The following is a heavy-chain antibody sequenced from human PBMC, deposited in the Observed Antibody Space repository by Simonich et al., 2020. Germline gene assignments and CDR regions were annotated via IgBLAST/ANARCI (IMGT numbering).Heavy chain of an antibody. CDR1: GFTFSSYS. V-gene: IGHV3-21*01. CDR2: ISSSSSYI. D-gene: IGHD6-19*01. Sequence: EVQLVESGGGLVKPGGSLRLSCAASGFTFSSYSMNWVRQAPGKGLEWVSSISSSSSYIYYAAPVKGRFTISRDNAKNSLYLQMTSLRAEDTAVYYCARWIAVAGTGAYGMDVWGQGTTVTVSS. CDR3: ARWIAVAGTGAYGMDV. J-gene: IGHJ6*02.